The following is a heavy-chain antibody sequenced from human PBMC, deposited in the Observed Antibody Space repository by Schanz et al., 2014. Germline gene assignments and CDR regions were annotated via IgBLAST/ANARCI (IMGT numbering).Heavy chain of an antibody. CDR1: GGTFSTYT. Sequence: QVQLVQSGAEVKKPGSSVKVSCKASGGTFSTYTISWVRQAPGQGLEWMGRVIPILGVTHYAQKFQGRVTITADKSTTTAYMELNSLNSDDTAVYYCATLDYADSVSWGQGTLXTVSS. CDR3: ATLDYADSVS. D-gene: IGHD4-17*01. J-gene: IGHJ5*02. V-gene: IGHV1-69*02. CDR2: VIPILGVT.